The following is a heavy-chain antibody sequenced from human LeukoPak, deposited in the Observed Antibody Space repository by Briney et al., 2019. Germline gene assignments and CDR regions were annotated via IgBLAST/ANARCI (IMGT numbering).Heavy chain of an antibody. CDR3: ARCVPVADSIGSYFDY. CDR1: GGSFSGYW. CDR2: IYHSGST. V-gene: IGHV4-34*01. Sequence: SETLSLTCVVYGGSFSGYWWSWVRQPPGKGLEWIGEIYHSGSTNYNPSLKSRVTVSVDTSKNQFSLRLSSVTAADTAVYFCARCVPVADSIGSYFDYWGQGTLVTVSS. D-gene: IGHD6-19*01. J-gene: IGHJ4*02.